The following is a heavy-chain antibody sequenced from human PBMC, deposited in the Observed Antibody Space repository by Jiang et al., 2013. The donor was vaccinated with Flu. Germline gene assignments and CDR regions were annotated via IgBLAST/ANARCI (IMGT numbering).Heavy chain of an antibody. D-gene: IGHD5-24*01. V-gene: IGHV1-69*04. CDR1: GGTFSSYA. CDR2: IIPILGIA. CDR3: ARDLGDGYNYGYFDY. J-gene: IGHJ4*02. Sequence: GAEVKKPGSSVKVSCKASGGTFSSYAISWVRQAPGQGLEWMGRIIPILGIANYAQKFQGRVTITADKSTSTAYMELSSLRSEDTAVYYCARDLGDGYNYGYFDYWGQGTLVTVSS.